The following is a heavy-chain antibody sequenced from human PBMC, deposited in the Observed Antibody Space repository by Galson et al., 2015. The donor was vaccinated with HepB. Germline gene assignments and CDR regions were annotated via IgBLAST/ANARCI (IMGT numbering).Heavy chain of an antibody. CDR2: ISSSSMTI. Sequence: SLRLSCAASGFTFSRFSMNWARQAPGKGLEWVSFISSSSMTIYYTDSVKGRFTIPRDNAKNSLFLQMNSLRVEDTAVYYCARERNYYFDSWGQGTLVTVSS. CDR3: ARERNYYFDS. V-gene: IGHV3-48*01. CDR1: GFTFSRFS. J-gene: IGHJ4*02.